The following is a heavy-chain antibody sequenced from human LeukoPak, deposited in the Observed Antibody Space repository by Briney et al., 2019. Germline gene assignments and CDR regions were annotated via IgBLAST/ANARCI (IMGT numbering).Heavy chain of an antibody. D-gene: IGHD3-3*01. J-gene: IGHJ4*02. CDR1: GGSIDSYY. CDR3: ARAFTIFAHQPCPY. V-gene: IGHV4-59*01. Sequence: SETLSLTCTVSGGSIDSYYWSWIRQPPGKGLEWIGFIYYSGSTKYNPSLKSRVTISMDRSTNQFSLKLTSVTAADTAVYYCARAFTIFAHQPCPYWGQGTLVTVSS. CDR2: IYYSGST.